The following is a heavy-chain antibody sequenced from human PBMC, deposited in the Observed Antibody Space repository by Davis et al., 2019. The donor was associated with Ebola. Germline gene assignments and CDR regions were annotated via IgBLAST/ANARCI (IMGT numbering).Heavy chain of an antibody. Sequence: GGSLRLSCAASGFTFSSYAMHWVRQAPGKGLEWVAVISYDGSNKYYADSVKGRFTISRDNSKNTLYLQMNSLRAEDTAVYYCARQPVWFGRNFFEYWGQGILVTVSS. CDR2: ISYDGSNK. CDR1: GFTFSSYA. J-gene: IGHJ4*02. D-gene: IGHD3-10*01. CDR3: ARQPVWFGRNFFEY. V-gene: IGHV3-30-3*01.